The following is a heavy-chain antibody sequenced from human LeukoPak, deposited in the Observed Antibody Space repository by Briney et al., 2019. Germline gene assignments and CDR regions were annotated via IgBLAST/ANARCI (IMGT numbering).Heavy chain of an antibody. V-gene: IGHV3-49*04. J-gene: IGHJ4*02. D-gene: IGHD3-16*02. CDR1: GFTFGDYA. CDR2: IRSKAYGGTT. CDR3: TSDNLNDYVWGSYRPSLYYFDY. Sequence: PGRSLRLSCTASGFTFGDYAMSWVRQAPGKGLEWVGFIRSKAYGGTTEYAASVKGRFTISRDDSKSIAYLHMNSLKTEDTAVYYCTSDNLNDYVWGSYRPSLYYFDYWGQGTLVTVSS.